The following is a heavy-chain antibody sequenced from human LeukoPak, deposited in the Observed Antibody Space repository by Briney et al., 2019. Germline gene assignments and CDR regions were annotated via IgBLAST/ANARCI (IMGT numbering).Heavy chain of an antibody. V-gene: IGHV4-59*12. Sequence: SETLSLTCTVSGGSISSYFWTWIRQPPGKGLEWIGYIYYSGNTNYNPSLKSRVTISVDTSKNQFSLKLSSVTAADTAVYYCARTTDYDFWSGYYTHATRFDYWGQGTLVTVSS. CDR2: IYYSGNT. CDR1: GGSISSYF. J-gene: IGHJ4*02. D-gene: IGHD3-3*01. CDR3: ARTTDYDFWSGYYTHATRFDY.